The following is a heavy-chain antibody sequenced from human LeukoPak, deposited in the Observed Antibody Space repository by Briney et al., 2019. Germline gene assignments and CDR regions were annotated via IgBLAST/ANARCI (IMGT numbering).Heavy chain of an antibody. Sequence: GRSLRLSCAASGFTFDDYAMHWVRQAPGKGLEWVSGISWNSGSIGYADSVKGRFTISGDNAKNSLYLQMNSLRAEDTALYYCAKDNGQWLVLDYWGQGTLVTVSS. J-gene: IGHJ4*02. CDR2: ISWNSGSI. CDR3: AKDNGQWLVLDY. CDR1: GFTFDDYA. V-gene: IGHV3-9*01. D-gene: IGHD6-19*01.